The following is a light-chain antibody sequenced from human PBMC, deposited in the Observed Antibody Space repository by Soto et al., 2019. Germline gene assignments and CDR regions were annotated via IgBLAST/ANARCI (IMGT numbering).Light chain of an antibody. CDR1: QSVSRN. CDR3: QQYNNWPPTWT. Sequence: EIVMTQSPATLSVSPGERATLSCRASQSVSRNLAWYQQKPGQAPRLLIYGASTRATGIPARFSGSGSGTEFTLTISSLQSEDFAVYYCQQYNNWPPTWTFGQGTKVEI. CDR2: GAS. J-gene: IGKJ1*01. V-gene: IGKV3-15*01.